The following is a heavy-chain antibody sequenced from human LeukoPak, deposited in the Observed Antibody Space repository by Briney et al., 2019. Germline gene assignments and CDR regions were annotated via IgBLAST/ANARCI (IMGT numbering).Heavy chain of an antibody. D-gene: IGHD2-15*01. J-gene: IGHJ3*02. Sequence: GGSLRLSCAASGFTFSDYWMHWVRQVPGKGLVWVSRINSGGSRTTYADSVKGRFTISRDNSKNTLYLQMNSLRAEDTAVYYCARGIAVVAAKGDAFDIWGQGTMVTVSS. CDR2: INSGGSRT. V-gene: IGHV3-74*01. CDR1: GFTFSDYW. CDR3: ARGIAVVAAKGDAFDI.